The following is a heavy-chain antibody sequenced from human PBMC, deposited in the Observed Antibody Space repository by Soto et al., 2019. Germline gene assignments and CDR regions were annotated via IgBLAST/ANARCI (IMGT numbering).Heavy chain of an antibody. V-gene: IGHV3-7*01. CDR3: ARDAKIRWLPNGFFDY. CDR1: GFTFSSYW. D-gene: IGHD5-12*01. J-gene: IGHJ4*02. CDR2: IKQDGSEK. Sequence: GGSLRLSCAASGFTFSSYWMSWVRQAPGKGLEWVANIKQDGSEKYYVDSVKGRFTISRDNAKNSLYLQMNSLRAEDTAVYYCARDAKIRWLPNGFFDYWGQGTLVTVSS.